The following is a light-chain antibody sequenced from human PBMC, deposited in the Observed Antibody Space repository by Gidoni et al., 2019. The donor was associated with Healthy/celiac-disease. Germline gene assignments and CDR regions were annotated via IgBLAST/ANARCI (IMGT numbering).Light chain of an antibody. CDR1: QSISSY. CDR3: QQSYSTPLDT. Sequence: DIQMTQSPSSLSASVGDRVTITCRASQSISSYLNWYQQKPGKAPKRLIYAASSLQSGVPSRFSGSGYGTDFTLTISSLQPEDFATYYCQQSYSTPLDTFGQGTKLEIK. CDR2: AAS. V-gene: IGKV1-39*01. J-gene: IGKJ2*01.